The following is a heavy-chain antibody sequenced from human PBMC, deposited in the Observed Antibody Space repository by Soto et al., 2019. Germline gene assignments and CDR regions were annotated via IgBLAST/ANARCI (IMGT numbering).Heavy chain of an antibody. J-gene: IGHJ3*02. CDR2: IRSKAYGGTT. Sequence: GGSLRLSCTASGFTFGDYAMSWFRQAPGKGLEWVGFIRSKAYGGTTEYAASVKGRFTISRDDSKSIAYLQMNSLKTEDTAVYYCTRDPVRYCSGGSCYSNDAFDIWGQGTMVTVSS. CDR1: GFTFGDYA. D-gene: IGHD2-15*01. V-gene: IGHV3-49*03. CDR3: TRDPVRYCSGGSCYSNDAFDI.